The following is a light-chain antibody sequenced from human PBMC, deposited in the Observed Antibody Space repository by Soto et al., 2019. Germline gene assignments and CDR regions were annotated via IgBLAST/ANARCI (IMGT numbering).Light chain of an antibody. J-gene: IGLJ3*02. V-gene: IGLV1-44*01. CDR3: AAWDDSLNGWV. CDR1: GSNIRPNN. Sequence: QSVLTQPPSTSGTPGQRVTISCSGGGSNIRPNNVNWYQQLPGRAHKLLIYTDIHRPAGVPDRFSGSKSGTSASLAISGLQSEDEADYYCAAWDDSLNGWVFGGGTKLTVL. CDR2: TDI.